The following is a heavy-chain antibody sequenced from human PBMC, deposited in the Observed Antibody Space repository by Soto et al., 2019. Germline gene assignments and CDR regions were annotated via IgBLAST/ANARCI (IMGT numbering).Heavy chain of an antibody. J-gene: IGHJ3*02. CDR1: GFTFSSYW. D-gene: IGHD1-1*01. V-gene: IGHV3-7*01. CDR2: IKQDGSEK. Sequence: VQLVESGGGLVQPGGSLRLSCAASGFTFSSYWMSWVRQAPGKGLEWVANIKQDGSEKYYVDSVKGRFTISRDNAKNSLYLQMNSLRAEDTAVYYCARYGDWNPGHAFDIWGQGTMVTVSS. CDR3: ARYGDWNPGHAFDI.